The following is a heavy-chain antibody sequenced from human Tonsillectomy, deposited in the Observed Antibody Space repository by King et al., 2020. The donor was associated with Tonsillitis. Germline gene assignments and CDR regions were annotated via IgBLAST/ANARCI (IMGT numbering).Heavy chain of an antibody. CDR2: INHSGST. Sequence: VQLQQWGEGLLKPSETLSLTCAVYGGSFSGYYWSWIRQPPGKGLEWIGEINHSGSTNYNASPKSRVTMSVDTSKNQFSLKLSSLTAADTAVYYCANLLGFVLAGVDFWGQGTTVTVSS. CDR3: ANLLGFVLAGVDF. V-gene: IGHV4-34*01. CDR1: GGSFSGYY. J-gene: IGHJ6*02. D-gene: IGHD2-21*01.